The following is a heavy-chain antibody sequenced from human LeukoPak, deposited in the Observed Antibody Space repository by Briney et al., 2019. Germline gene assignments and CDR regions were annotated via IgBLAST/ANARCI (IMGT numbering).Heavy chain of an antibody. J-gene: IGHJ4*02. Sequence: GASVKVSCKASGYTFTGYYMHWVRQAPGQGLEWMGWINPNSGGTNYAQKFQGRVTMTRDTSIGTAYMELSRLRSDDTAVYYCARLESTKYYDFWSGYERGLTDYWGQGTLVTVSS. D-gene: IGHD3-3*01. CDR3: ARLESTKYYDFWSGYERGLTDY. CDR2: INPNSGGT. CDR1: GYTFTGYY. V-gene: IGHV1-2*02.